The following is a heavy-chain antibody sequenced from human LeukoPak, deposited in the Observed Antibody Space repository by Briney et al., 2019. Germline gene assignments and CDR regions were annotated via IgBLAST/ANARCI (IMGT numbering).Heavy chain of an antibody. V-gene: IGHV4-59*01. CDR3: ARAYPGIAVVGTGRFFDY. CDR1: GGSISSYY. D-gene: IGHD6-19*01. Sequence: SETLSLTCTVSGGSISSYYWSWIRQPPGKGLEWIGYIYYSGSTNYNPSLKSRVTISVDTSKNQFSLKLSSVTAADTAVYYCARAYPGIAVVGTGRFFDYWGQGTLVTVSS. CDR2: IYYSGST. J-gene: IGHJ4*02.